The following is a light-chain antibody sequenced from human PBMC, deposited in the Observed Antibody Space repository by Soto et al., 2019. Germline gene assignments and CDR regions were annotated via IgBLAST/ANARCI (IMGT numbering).Light chain of an antibody. Sequence: DIVMTQSPDSLAVYLGERATINCKSSQSVIYSANNKNCLAWYQQKPGQPPKLLIYWASTRESGVPDRFSGSGSGTDFTLTISSLQAEDVAVYYCQQYLAIPRTFGQGTKVEIK. V-gene: IGKV4-1*01. CDR3: QQYLAIPRT. CDR2: WAS. CDR1: QSVIYSANNKNC. J-gene: IGKJ1*01.